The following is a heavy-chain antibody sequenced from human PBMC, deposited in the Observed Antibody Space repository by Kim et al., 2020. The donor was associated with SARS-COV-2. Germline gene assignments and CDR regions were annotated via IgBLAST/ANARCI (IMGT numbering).Heavy chain of an antibody. Sequence: YADSVKGRFTISRDNAKNTLYLQMNSLRAEDTAVYYCARGSLGGGYDIDYWGQGTLVTVSS. CDR3: ARGSLGGGYDIDY. J-gene: IGHJ4*02. D-gene: IGHD5-12*01. V-gene: IGHV3-74*01.